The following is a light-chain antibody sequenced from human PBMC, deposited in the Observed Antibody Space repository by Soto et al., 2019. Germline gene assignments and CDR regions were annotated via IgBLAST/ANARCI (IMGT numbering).Light chain of an antibody. CDR3: QQRSN. V-gene: IGKV3-11*01. CDR1: PSVSSY. CDR2: DAS. J-gene: IGKJ4*01. Sequence: EIVLTQSPATLSLSPGERATLSCRASPSVSSYLAWYQQKPGQAPRLLIYDASNRATGIPARFSGSGSGTDFTLTISSLEPEDVAVYYCQQRSNFGGGTKVEI.